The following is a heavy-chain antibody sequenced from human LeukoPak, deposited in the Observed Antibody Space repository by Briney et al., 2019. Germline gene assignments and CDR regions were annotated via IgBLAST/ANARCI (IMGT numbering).Heavy chain of an antibody. Sequence: GGSLRLSCAASGFTFSSYEMNWVRQAPGKGLEWVSYISSSGSTIYYADSVKGRFTISRDNAKNSLYLQMNSLRAEDTAVYYCARDIVVVPAAMGDYYYYYGMDVWGQGTTVTVSS. CDR1: GFTFSSYE. CDR2: ISSSGSTI. J-gene: IGHJ6*02. V-gene: IGHV3-48*03. CDR3: ARDIVVVPAAMGDYYYYYGMDV. D-gene: IGHD2-2*01.